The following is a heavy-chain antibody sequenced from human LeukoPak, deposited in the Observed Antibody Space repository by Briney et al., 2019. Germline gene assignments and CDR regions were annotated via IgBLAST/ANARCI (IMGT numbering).Heavy chain of an antibody. V-gene: IGHV4-59*08. CDR1: GGSISSYY. CDR3: ARPSDYYGMDV. J-gene: IGHJ6*02. CDR2: IYYSGST. Sequence: SGTLSLTCTVSGGSISSYYWSWIRQPPGKGLEWIGYIYYSGSTNYNPSLKSRVTISVDTSKNQFSLKLSSVTAADTAVYYCARPSDYYGMDVWGQGTTVTVSS.